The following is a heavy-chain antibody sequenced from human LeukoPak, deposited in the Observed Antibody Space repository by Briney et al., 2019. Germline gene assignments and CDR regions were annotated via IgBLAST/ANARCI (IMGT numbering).Heavy chain of an antibody. CDR3: ARQRWVTMVRGVIIPIVDV. V-gene: IGHV5-51*01. CDR2: IYPGDSDT. CDR1: GYSFTSYW. J-gene: IGHJ6*04. D-gene: IGHD3-10*01. Sequence: GESLKISCKGSGYSFTSYWIGWVRQMPGKGLEWMGIIYPGDSDTRYSPSFQGQVTISADKSISTAYLQWSSLKASDTAMYYCARQRWVTMVRGVIIPIVDVWGKGTTVTVSS.